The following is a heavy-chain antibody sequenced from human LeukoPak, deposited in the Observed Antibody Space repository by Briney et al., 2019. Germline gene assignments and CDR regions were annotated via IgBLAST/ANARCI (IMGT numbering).Heavy chain of an antibody. V-gene: IGHV3-30*02. CDR3: AKDGSSGYYYFIPPSY. CDR2: IRYDGSNK. Sequence: GGSLRLSCAASGFTFSSYGMHWVRQAPGKGLEWVAFIRYDGSNKYYADSVKGRFTISRDNSKNTLYLQMNSLRAEDTAVYYCAKDGSSGYYYFIPPSYWGQGTLVTVSS. D-gene: IGHD3-22*01. CDR1: GFTFSSYG. J-gene: IGHJ4*02.